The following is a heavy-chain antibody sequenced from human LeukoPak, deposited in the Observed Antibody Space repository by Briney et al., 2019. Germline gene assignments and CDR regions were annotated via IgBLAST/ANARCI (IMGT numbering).Heavy chain of an antibody. Sequence: PGGSLRLSCAASGFTFSSYSMNWVRQAPGKGLEWVSYISSSSSTIYYADSVKGRFTISRDNAKNSLYLQMNSLRAEDTAVYYCAVLSSPLDYWGQGTLVTVSS. CDR2: ISSSSSTI. D-gene: IGHD6-13*01. CDR3: AVLSSPLDY. CDR1: GFTFSSYS. V-gene: IGHV3-48*01. J-gene: IGHJ4*02.